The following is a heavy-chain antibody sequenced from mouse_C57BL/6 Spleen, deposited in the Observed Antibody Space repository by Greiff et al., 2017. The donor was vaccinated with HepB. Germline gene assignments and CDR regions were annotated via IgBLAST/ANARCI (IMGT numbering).Heavy chain of an antibody. CDR2: INPNNGGT. Sequence: EVQLQQSGPELVKPGASVKISCKASGYTFTDYYMNWVKQSHGKSREWIGDINPNNGGTSYNQKFKGKATLTVDKSPSTAYMELRSLTSEDSAVYYCARREYDSWFAYWGKGTLVTVSA. V-gene: IGHV1-26*01. D-gene: IGHD2-4*01. CDR3: ARREYDSWFAY. J-gene: IGHJ3*01. CDR1: GYTFTDYY.